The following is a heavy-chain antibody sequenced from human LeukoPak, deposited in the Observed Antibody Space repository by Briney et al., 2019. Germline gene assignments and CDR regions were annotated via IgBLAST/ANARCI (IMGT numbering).Heavy chain of an antibody. CDR1: GYTFTGYY. D-gene: IGHD1-7*01. V-gene: IGHV1-2*02. CDR3: ARELELRVANWFDP. CDR2: INPNSGGT. J-gene: IGHJ5*02. Sequence: ASVKVSCKASGYTFTGYYMHWVRQAPGQGLEWMGWINPNSGGTNYARKFQGRVTMTRDTSISTAYMELSRLRSDDTAVYYCARELELRVANWFDPWGQGTLVTVSS.